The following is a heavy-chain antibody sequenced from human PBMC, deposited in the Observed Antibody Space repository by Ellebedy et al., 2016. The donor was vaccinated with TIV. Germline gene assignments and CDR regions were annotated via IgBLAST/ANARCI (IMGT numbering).Heavy chain of an antibody. CDR1: DYHFNNAW. J-gene: IGHJ4*02. CDR2: IKRKMDGGTR. Sequence: GESLKISCAVSDYHFNNAWINWVRQTPGKGLERVGRIKRKMDGGTRDYAAPVQGRFSITRDDSTNTLHLRLDSLKTEDTSVYYCTQDRNFGYYYEFWGRGTLVTVSS. V-gene: IGHV3-15*07. D-gene: IGHD3-16*01. CDR3: TQDRNFGYYYEF.